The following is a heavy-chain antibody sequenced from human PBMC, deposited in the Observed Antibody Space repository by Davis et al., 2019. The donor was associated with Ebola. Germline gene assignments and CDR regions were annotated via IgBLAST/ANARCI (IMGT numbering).Heavy chain of an antibody. V-gene: IGHV1-46*02. Sequence: ASVKVSCKASGYTFNSYYMHWVRQAPGEGLEWMGIINPSGGRTTYTQKFQGRVTMTRDTSTSTVYMELSSLRSEDTAVYYCARWVDYYYYMDVWGKGTTVTVSS. J-gene: IGHJ6*03. CDR3: ARWVDYYYYMDV. CDR1: GYTFNSYY. CDR2: INPSGGRT. D-gene: IGHD2-15*01.